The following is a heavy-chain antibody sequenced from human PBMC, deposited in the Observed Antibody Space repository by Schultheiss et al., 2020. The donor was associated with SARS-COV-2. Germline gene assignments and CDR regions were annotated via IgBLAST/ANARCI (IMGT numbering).Heavy chain of an antibody. V-gene: IGHV3-33*01. D-gene: IGHD2-2*01. CDR3: ARDPKNYCSSTSCHLGYYMDV. Sequence: GGSLRLSCAASGFTFSSYGMHWVRQAPGKGLEWVAVIWYDGSNKYYADSVKGRFTISRDNSKNTLYLQMNSLRAEDTAVYYCARDPKNYCSSTSCHLGYYMDVWGKGTTVTVSS. CDR1: GFTFSSYG. J-gene: IGHJ6*03. CDR2: IWYDGSNK.